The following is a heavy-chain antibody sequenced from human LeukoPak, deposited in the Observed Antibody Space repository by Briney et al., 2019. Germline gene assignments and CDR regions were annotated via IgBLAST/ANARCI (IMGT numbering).Heavy chain of an antibody. D-gene: IGHD6-13*01. V-gene: IGHV4-34*01. Sequence: SETLSLTCAVYGGSFSGYYWSWIRQPPGKGLEWIGEINHSGSTNYNPSLKSRVTISVDTSKNQFSLKLSSVTAADTAVYCCATGNSWYLRYWGQGTLVTVSS. CDR2: INHSGST. CDR3: ATGNSWYLRY. J-gene: IGHJ4*02. CDR1: GGSFSGYY.